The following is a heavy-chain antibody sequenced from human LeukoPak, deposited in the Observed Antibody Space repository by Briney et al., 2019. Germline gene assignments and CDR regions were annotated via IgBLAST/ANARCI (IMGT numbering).Heavy chain of an antibody. CDR2: IYYSGST. CDR3: ARAPRRTMIVAAIPHYFDY. D-gene: IGHD3-22*01. CDR1: GGSISSYY. Sequence: SETLSLTCTVSGGSISSYYWSWIRQPPGKGLEWIGYIYYSGSTNYNPSLKSRVTISVDTSKNQFSLKLSSVTAADTAVYYCARAPRRTMIVAAIPHYFDYWGQGTLVTVSS. J-gene: IGHJ4*02. V-gene: IGHV4-59*01.